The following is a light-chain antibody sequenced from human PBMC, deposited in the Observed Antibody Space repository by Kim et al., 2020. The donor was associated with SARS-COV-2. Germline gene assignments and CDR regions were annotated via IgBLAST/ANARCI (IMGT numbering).Light chain of an antibody. J-gene: IGLJ3*02. CDR1: SIDVGGYDY. V-gene: IGLV2-14*03. CDR3: TSYTSFSTGV. Sequence: QSALTQPASVSGSPGQSITISCTGTSIDVGGYDYVSWYQQHPGKAPKLMIYDVTYRPSGVSNRFSGSKSGNTASLTISGPQAEDEADYYCTSYTSFSTGVFGGGTQLTVL. CDR2: DVT.